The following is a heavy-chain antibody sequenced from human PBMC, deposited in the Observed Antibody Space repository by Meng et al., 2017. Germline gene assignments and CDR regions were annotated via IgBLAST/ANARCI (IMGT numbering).Heavy chain of an antibody. CDR1: GYTFTGYY. CDR2: INPNNGGP. Sequence: VQLVQYGGGVTKPGASLKSPCESSGYTFTGYYLHWVRQAPGQGLEWMGRINPNNGGPNYAQNFRGRVTMTRDTSISTAYMELSSLRSDDAAVYYCARNIDYWGQGTLVTVSS. CDR3: ARNIDY. J-gene: IGHJ4*02. V-gene: IGHV1-2*06.